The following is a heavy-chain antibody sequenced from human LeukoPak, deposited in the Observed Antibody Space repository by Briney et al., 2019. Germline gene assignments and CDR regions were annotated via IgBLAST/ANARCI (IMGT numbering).Heavy chain of an antibody. D-gene: IGHD3-3*01. CDR2: IYHSGST. CDR3: ARDRLSWSGYYSYYGMDV. V-gene: IGHV4-30-2*01. J-gene: IGHJ6*02. CDR1: GGSISSGGYS. Sequence: SETLSLTCAVSGGSISSGGYSWSWIRQPPGKGLEWIGYIYHSGSTYYNPSLKSRVTISVDRSKNQFSLRLSSVTAADTAVYYCARDRLSWSGYYSYYGMDVWGQGTTVTVSS.